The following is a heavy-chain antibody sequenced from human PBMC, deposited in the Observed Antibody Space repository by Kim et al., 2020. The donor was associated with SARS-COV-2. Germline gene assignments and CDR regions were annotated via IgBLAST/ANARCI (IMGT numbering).Heavy chain of an antibody. CDR2: IIPIFGTA. CDR1: GGTFSSYA. V-gene: IGHV1-69*13. Sequence: SVKVSCKASGGTFSSYAISWVRQAPGQGLEWMGGIIPIFGTANYAQKFQGRVTITADESTSTAYMELSSLRSEDTAVYYCARGYYYDSSGYYQYSSVFDYWGQGTLVTVSS. J-gene: IGHJ4*02. D-gene: IGHD3-22*01. CDR3: ARGYYYDSSGYYQYSSVFDY.